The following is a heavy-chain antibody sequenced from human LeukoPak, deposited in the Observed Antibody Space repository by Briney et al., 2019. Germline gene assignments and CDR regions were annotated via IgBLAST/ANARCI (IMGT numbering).Heavy chain of an antibody. D-gene: IGHD3-22*01. V-gene: IGHV4-38-2*02. CDR3: ARGPRYYYDSSGYLN. Sequence: PSETLSLTCSVSNYSISNNNYWGWIRQAPGKGLEWIGSIAHTGSTYCNPSLESRVTISIDTSSNQFSLRLSSVTAADTAVFYCARGPRYYYDSSGYLNWGQGTLVTVSS. J-gene: IGHJ4*02. CDR1: NYSISNNNY. CDR2: IAHTGST.